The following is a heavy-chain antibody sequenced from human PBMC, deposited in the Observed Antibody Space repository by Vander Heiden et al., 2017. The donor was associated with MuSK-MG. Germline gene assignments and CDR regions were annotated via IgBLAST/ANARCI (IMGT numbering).Heavy chain of an antibody. D-gene: IGHD3-10*01. CDR3: VLDKVWFGDLLPSFEY. J-gene: IGHJ4*02. V-gene: IGHV4-4*07. CDR1: GVSVGHYY. Sequence: QVLLQESGPRLVKPSETLSPTCNVPGVSVGHYYWSWIRQPAGKGLEWIGRMLKSERGNEKSSYNPSLNGRLTMSVDRSNNQVSLELTSVTAADSAMYYCVLDKVWFGDLLPSFEYWGQGTLVYVSS. CDR2: MLKSERGNEKS.